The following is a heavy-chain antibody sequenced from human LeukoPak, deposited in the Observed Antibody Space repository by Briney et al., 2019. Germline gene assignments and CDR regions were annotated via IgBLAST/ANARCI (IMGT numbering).Heavy chain of an antibody. V-gene: IGHV1-69*06. Sequence: SVKVSCKASGGTFSSYAISWVRQAPGQGLEWMGGIIPIFGTANYAQKFQGRVTITADKSTSTAYMELSSLRSEDTAVYYCARGLSIAAPYYYYYYYMDVWGKGTTVTVSS. CDR2: IIPIFGTA. J-gene: IGHJ6*03. CDR1: GGTFSSYA. CDR3: ARGLSIAAPYYYYYYYMDV. D-gene: IGHD6-6*01.